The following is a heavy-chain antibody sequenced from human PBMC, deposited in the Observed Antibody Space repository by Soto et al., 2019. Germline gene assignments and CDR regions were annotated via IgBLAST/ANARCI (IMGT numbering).Heavy chain of an antibody. D-gene: IGHD6-19*01. CDR2: IYPGDSDT. CDR1: GYSFTSYW. CDR3: ARHGRAGRIAVPDYYYGMDV. Sequence: GESLKISCKGSGYSFTSYWIGGVRQMPGKGLEWMGIIYPGDSDTRYSPSFQGQVTISADKSISTAYLQWSSLKASDTAMYYCARHGRAGRIAVPDYYYGMDVWGQGTTVTVSS. V-gene: IGHV5-51*01. J-gene: IGHJ6*02.